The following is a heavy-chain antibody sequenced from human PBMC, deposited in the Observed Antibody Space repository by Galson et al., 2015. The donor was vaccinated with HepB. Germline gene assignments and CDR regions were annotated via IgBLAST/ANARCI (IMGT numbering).Heavy chain of an antibody. D-gene: IGHD2-2*01. CDR3: AKGRYCGSASCYDHRPHFDS. J-gene: IGHJ4*02. CDR1: GFTFSSYW. CDR2: IKQDGSNK. Sequence: SLRLSCAASGFTFSSYWMSWVRQAPGKGLEWVANIKQDGSNKNYADSVKGRFTISRDNSQNTLYLQMNSLRAEDAAVYYCAKGRYCGSASCYDHRPHFDSWGQGTLVTVSS. V-gene: IGHV3-7*01.